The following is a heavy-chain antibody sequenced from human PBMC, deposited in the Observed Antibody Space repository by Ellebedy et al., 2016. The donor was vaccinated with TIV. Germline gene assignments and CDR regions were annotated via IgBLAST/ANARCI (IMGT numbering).Heavy chain of an antibody. J-gene: IGHJ4*02. Sequence: SETLSLTCTVSGGSISSYYWSWIRQPPGKGLEWIGEINHSGSTNYNPSLKSRVTISVDTSKNQFSLKLSSVTAADTAVYYCARVMAPAPDYWGQGTLVTVSS. CDR2: INHSGST. D-gene: IGHD2-2*01. CDR1: GGSISSYY. V-gene: IGHV4-34*01. CDR3: ARVMAPAPDY.